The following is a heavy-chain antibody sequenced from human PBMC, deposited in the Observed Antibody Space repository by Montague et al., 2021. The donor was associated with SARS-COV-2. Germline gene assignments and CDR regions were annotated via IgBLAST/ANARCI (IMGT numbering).Heavy chain of an antibody. CDR3: ARQLRVRRTWHVGDYNHYGMDV. V-gene: IGHV4-59*08. D-gene: IGHD3-10*01. CDR1: GGSISNYH. CDR2: IYYSGST. J-gene: IGHJ6*02. Sequence: SETLSLTCTVSGGSISNYHWNWIRQPPGKGLEWIAYIYYSGSTNYNPSLQSRVTISVDTSRNQFSLRLTSVTAADTAVYYCARQLRVRRTWHVGDYNHYGMDVWGQGTTVSVSS.